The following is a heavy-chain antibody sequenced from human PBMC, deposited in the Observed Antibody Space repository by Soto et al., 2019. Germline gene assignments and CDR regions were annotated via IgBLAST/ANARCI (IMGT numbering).Heavy chain of an antibody. V-gene: IGHV4-59*08. D-gene: IGHD2-8*02. Sequence: PSETLSLTCTVSGGSISSYYWSWIRQPPGKGLEWIGYIYYSGSTNYNPSLKSRVTISVDTSKNQFSLKLSSVTAADTAVYYCARLYGYSFDYWGQGTLVTISS. CDR1: GGSISSYY. CDR3: ARLYGYSFDY. J-gene: IGHJ4*02. CDR2: IYYSGST.